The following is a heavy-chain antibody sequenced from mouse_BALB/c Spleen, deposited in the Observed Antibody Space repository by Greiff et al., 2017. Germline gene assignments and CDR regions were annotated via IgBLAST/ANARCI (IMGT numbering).Heavy chain of an antibody. CDR1: GFTFSSYA. D-gene: IGHD1-2*01. V-gene: IGHV5-6-5*01. Sequence: DVKLVESGGGLVKPGGSLKLSCAASGFTFSSYAMSWVRQTPEKRLEWVASISSGGSTYYPDSVKGRFTISRDNARNILYLQMSSLRSEDTAMYYCARGGTTASFDYWGQGTTLTVSS. CDR2: ISSGGST. J-gene: IGHJ2*01. CDR3: ARGGTTASFDY.